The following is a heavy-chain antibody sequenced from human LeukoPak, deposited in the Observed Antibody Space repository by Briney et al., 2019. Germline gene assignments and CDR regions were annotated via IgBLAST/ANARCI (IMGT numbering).Heavy chain of an antibody. Sequence: PGGSLRLSCTASGFTFNNYNLNWVRQAPGKGLEWVSSISSSSTYIYYADSVKGRFTVSRDNAKSSVYLQMNSLRSEDTAVYYCARPTWSYNAFDIWGRGTLVTDSS. CDR3: ARPTWSYNAFDI. CDR2: ISSSSTYI. CDR1: GFTFNNYN. V-gene: IGHV3-21*01. D-gene: IGHD2-15*01. J-gene: IGHJ3*02.